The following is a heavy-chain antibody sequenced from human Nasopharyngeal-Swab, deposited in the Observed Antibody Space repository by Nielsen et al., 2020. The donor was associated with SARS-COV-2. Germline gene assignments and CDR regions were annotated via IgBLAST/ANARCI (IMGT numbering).Heavy chain of an antibody. D-gene: IGHD3-3*01. Sequence: SETLSLTCAVSGYSISSGYYWSWIRQPPGKGLEWIGEINHSGSTNYNPSLKSRVTISVDTSKNQFSLKLSSVTAADTAVYYCARALSFDFWSGYYHPPLYYYYGMDVWGQGTTVTVSS. V-gene: IGHV4-34*01. CDR1: GYSISSGYY. CDR3: ARALSFDFWSGYYHPPLYYYYGMDV. J-gene: IGHJ6*02. CDR2: INHSGST.